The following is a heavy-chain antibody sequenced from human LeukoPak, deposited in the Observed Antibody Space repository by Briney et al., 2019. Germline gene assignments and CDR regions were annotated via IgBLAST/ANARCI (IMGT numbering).Heavy chain of an antibody. J-gene: IGHJ4*02. CDR3: ARDYDSSGCFDY. V-gene: IGHV4-61*01. D-gene: IGHD3-22*01. CDR1: GGSVSSGSYY. CDR2: IYYSGGT. Sequence: SETLSLTCTVSGGSVSSGSYYWSWIRQPPGKGLEWIGYIYYSGGTNYNSSLKGRVTISVDTSKNQFSLKLSSVTAADTAVYYCARDYDSSGCFDYWGQGTLVTVSS.